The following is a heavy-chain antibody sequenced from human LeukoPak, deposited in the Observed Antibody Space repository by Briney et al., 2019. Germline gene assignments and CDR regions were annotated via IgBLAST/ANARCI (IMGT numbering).Heavy chain of an antibody. D-gene: IGHD6-19*01. CDR2: INAVDANT. J-gene: IGHJ4*02. V-gene: IGHV3-23*01. CDR3: AKQFLDAN. CDR1: GFIFSKYA. Sequence: PGGSLSLSCAASGFIFSKYAMTWVRQAPGKGLERVSTINAVDANTYYADSVKGRFTVSRDNAMNTLYLQMNSLRAEDTAVYYCAKQFLDANWGQGTRVTVSS.